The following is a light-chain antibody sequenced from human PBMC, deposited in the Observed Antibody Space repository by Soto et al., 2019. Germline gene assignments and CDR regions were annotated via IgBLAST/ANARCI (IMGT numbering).Light chain of an antibody. CDR3: QQYGITPT. Sequence: EIVLTQSPATLSLSPGERATLTCRASQSVSTYLAWYQQKPGQAPRLLISSTSSRATGIPDRFSGSGSGTDFTLTISRLEPEDFAVYYCQQYGITPTFGQGTKVDIK. CDR1: QSVSTY. V-gene: IGKV3-20*01. J-gene: IGKJ1*01. CDR2: STS.